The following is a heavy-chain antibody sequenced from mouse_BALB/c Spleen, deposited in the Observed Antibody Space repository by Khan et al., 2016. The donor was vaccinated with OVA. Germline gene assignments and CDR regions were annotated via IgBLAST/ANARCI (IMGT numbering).Heavy chain of an antibody. V-gene: IGHV1S136*01. J-gene: IGHJ3*01. CDR3: ATHVSSYTVFTY. D-gene: IGHD1-1*01. CDR2: IYPYNDET. CDR1: GYTFTSYV. Sequence: VQLQQPGPELVKPGASVKMSCKASGYTFTSYVIHWVKQKPGQGLEWIGCIYPYNDETTYIEEFKGQVTLTSDKSSSTAYMELSSLTSEDSAVYFCATHVSSYTVFTYWGQGTLVTVSA.